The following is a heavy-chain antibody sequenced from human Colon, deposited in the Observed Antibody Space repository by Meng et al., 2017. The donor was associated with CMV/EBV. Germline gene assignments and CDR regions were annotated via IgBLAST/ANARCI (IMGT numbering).Heavy chain of an antibody. Sequence: CNFSGFSISNGGGGVGWSRQPTGKALEWIALIYWNDDKRLSPTLKSRLTITKDTSKNQVVLKMTNMDPVDTDTYYCARHYGGNSYPWGQGTLVTVSS. J-gene: IGHJ5*02. V-gene: IGHV2-5*01. D-gene: IGHD4-23*01. CDR2: IYWNDDK. CDR3: ARHYGGNSYP. CDR1: GFSISNGGGG.